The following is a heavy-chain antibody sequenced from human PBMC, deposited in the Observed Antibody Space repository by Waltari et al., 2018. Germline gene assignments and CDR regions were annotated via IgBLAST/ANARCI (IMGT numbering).Heavy chain of an antibody. Sequence: EVQLVQSGAEVKKPGATVKLSCKVSGYTFTDYYMHWVQQAPGKGLEGMGRVYPEDGETTYAEKFQGRVTITVDTSTDTAYMELSSLRSEDTAVYYCATDSMVVTSMYIDVWGKGTTVTVSS. CDR3: ATDSMVVTSMYIDV. V-gene: IGHV1-69-2*01. CDR1: GYTFTDYY. J-gene: IGHJ6*03. D-gene: IGHD2-21*02. CDR2: VYPEDGET.